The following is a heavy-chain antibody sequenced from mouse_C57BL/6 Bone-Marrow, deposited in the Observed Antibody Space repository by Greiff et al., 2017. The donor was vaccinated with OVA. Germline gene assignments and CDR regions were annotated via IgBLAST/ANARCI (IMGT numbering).Heavy chain of an antibody. V-gene: IGHV1-69*01. J-gene: IGHJ2*01. CDR1: GYTFTSYW. D-gene: IGHD3-2*02. Sequence: QQSCKASGYTFTSYWMHWVKQRPGQGLEWIGEIDPSDSYTNYNQKFKGKSTLTVDKSSSTAYMQLSSLTSEDSAVYYCARRLLDYWGQGTTLTVSS. CDR2: IDPSDSYT. CDR3: ARRLLDY.